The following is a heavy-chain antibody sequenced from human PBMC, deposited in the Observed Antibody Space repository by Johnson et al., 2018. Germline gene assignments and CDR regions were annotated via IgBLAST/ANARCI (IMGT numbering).Heavy chain of an antibody. CDR3: ARHRSPYGLGYAFDI. D-gene: IGHD6-19*01. Sequence: VQLQESGAEVKKPGESLKISCKGSGYSFTSYWIGWVRQMPGKGLEWMGIIYPGDSDTRYSPSFQGQVPISADKSISTAYLQWSSLKASDTAMYYCARHRSPYGLGYAFDIWGQGTMVTVSS. V-gene: IGHV5-51*01. CDR2: IYPGDSDT. CDR1: GYSFTSYW. J-gene: IGHJ3*02.